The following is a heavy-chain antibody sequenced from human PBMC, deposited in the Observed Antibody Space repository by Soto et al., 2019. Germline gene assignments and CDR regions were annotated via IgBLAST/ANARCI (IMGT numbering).Heavy chain of an antibody. Sequence: SETLSLTCTVSGSSINSSGYYWGWIRQPPGKGLEWIGSMFYGVSTYYNPSLKGRVTVSVDTSKNQFSLNLRSVTAADTAVYYCARLPSRHLVDYWGQGTLVTVSS. J-gene: IGHJ4*02. CDR3: ARLPSRHLVDY. CDR1: GSSINSSGYY. CDR2: MFYGVST. D-gene: IGHD3-3*02. V-gene: IGHV4-39*01.